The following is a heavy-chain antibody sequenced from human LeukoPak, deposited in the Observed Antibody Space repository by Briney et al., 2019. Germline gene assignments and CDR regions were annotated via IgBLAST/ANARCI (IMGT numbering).Heavy chain of an antibody. V-gene: IGHV4-31*03. CDR3: AREGVYDILTGPMD. CDR1: GGSISSGGYY. D-gene: IGHD3-9*01. J-gene: IGHJ4*02. CDR2: IYYSGST. Sequence: PSETLSLTCTVSGGSISSGGYYWRWIRQHPGTGLEWIGYIYYSGSTYYNPSLKSRVTISVDTSKNQFSLKLSSVTAVDTAVYYCAREGVYDILTGPMDWGQGTLVTVSS.